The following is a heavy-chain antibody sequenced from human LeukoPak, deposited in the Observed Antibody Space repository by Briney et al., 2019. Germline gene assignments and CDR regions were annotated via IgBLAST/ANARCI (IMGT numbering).Heavy chain of an antibody. CDR2: ISYDGSNE. J-gene: IGHJ4*02. D-gene: IGHD5-12*01. Sequence: GGSLRLSCAASGFTFSSYAMHWVRQAPGKGLEWVAVISYDGSNEYYADSVKGRFTISRDNSKNTLYLQMNSLRAEDTAIYYCARDRPLSGYDFDSWGQGTLVTVSS. CDR3: ARDRPLSGYDFDS. CDR1: GFTFSSYA. V-gene: IGHV3-30-3*01.